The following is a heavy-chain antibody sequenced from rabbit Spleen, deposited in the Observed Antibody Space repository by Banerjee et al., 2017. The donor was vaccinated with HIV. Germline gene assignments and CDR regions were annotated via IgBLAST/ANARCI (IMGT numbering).Heavy chain of an antibody. CDR2: IASGSSGDT. D-gene: IGHD3-1*01. J-gene: IGHJ4*01. V-gene: IGHV1S45*01. CDR3: VRDTWHFKL. CDR1: GFDFSNRYY. Sequence: QEQLEESGGDLVKPGASLTLTCKASGFDFSNRYYMCWVRQAPGKGLEWVACIASGSSGDTYYASWAKGRFTISKTSSTTVTLQMNSLTAADTATYFCVRDTWHFKLWGPGTLVTVS.